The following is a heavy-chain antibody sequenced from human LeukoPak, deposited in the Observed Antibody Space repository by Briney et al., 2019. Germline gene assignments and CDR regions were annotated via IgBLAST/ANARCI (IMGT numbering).Heavy chain of an antibody. CDR2: IYHSGST. CDR3: ASIGDLDY. J-gene: IGHJ4*02. V-gene: IGHV4-30-2*01. CDR1: GGSISSGGYS. D-gene: IGHD2-15*01. Sequence: PSETLSLTCAVSGGSISSGGYSWSWIRQPPGKGLEWIGYIYHSGSTYYNPSLKSRVTISVDRSKNQFSLKLSSVTAADTAVYYCASIGDLDYWGQGTLVTVSS.